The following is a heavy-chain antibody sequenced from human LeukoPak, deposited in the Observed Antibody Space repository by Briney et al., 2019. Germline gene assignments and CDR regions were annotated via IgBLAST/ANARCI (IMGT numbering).Heavy chain of an antibody. CDR2: ISGSGGST. J-gene: IGHJ4*02. D-gene: IGHD2-15*01. CDR3: ARWAGYCSGGSCYQTYYFDY. CDR1: GFTFSSYG. Sequence: GGSLRLSCAASGFTFSSYGMSWVRQAPGKGLEWVSAISGSGGSTYYADSVKGRFTISRDNSKNTLYLQMNSLRAEDTAVYYCARWAGYCSGGSCYQTYYFDYWGQGTLVTVSS. V-gene: IGHV3-23*01.